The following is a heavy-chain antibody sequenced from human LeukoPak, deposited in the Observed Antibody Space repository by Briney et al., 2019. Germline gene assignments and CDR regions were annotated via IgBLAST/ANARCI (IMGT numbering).Heavy chain of an antibody. Sequence: KLRETLSLTCTVSGGSISSSSYYWGWIRQPPGKGLEWIGEINHSGSTNYNPSLKSRVTISVDTSKNQFSLKLSSVTAADTAVYYCARGGSRYSGSYYGGWGQGTLVTVSS. CDR2: INHSGST. CDR1: GGSISSSSYY. CDR3: ARGGSRYSGSYYGG. J-gene: IGHJ4*02. V-gene: IGHV4-39*07. D-gene: IGHD1-26*01.